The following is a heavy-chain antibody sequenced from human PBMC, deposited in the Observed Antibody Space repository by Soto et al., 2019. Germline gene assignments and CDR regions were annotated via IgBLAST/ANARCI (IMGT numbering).Heavy chain of an antibody. J-gene: IGHJ6*02. V-gene: IGHV3-73*01. D-gene: IGHD2-2*02. CDR1: GFTFSGSA. CDR2: IRSKANSYAT. Sequence: EVQLVESGGGLVKPGGSLRLSCAASGFTFSGSAMHWVRQASGKGLEWVGRIRSKANSYATAYAASVKGRFTISRDDSKNTAYLQMNSLKTEDTAVYYCTRLWECSSTSCYTLSSDYYYYGMDVWGQGTTVTVSS. CDR3: TRLWECSSTSCYTLSSDYYYYGMDV.